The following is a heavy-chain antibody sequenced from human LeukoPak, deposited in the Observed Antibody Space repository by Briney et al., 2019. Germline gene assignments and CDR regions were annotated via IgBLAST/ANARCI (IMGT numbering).Heavy chain of an antibody. J-gene: IGHJ4*02. D-gene: IGHD1-26*01. CDR3: AKDVSSGSSHF. Sequence: PGGSLRLSCAASGFTFINAWMNWVRQAPGKGLEWVGRIKSKTDGGTTDYAAPVKGRFTISRDDSKNTLYLQMNSLRAEDTAVYYCAKDVSSGSSHFWGQGTLVTVSS. V-gene: IGHV3-15*01. CDR1: GFTFINAW. CDR2: IKSKTDGGTT.